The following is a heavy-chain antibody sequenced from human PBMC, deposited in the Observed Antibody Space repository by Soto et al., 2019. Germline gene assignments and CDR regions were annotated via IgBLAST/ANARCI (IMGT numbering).Heavy chain of an antibody. D-gene: IGHD3-10*01. Sequence: SETLSLTCTVSGGSISSGDYYWSWIRQPPGKGLEWIGYIYYSGSAYYNPSLKSRVTISVDTSKNQFSLKLSSVTAADTAVYYCAREVTTRSGSYYGNYWGQGTLVTVSS. J-gene: IGHJ4*02. CDR2: IYYSGSA. CDR1: GGSISSGDYY. CDR3: AREVTTRSGSYYGNY. V-gene: IGHV4-30-4*01.